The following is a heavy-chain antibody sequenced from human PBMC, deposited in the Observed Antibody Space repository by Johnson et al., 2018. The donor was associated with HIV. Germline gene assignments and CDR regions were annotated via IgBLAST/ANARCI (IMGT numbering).Heavy chain of an antibody. CDR3: ARDYYDLPWGYDAFDI. CDR2: IKQDGSEK. J-gene: IGHJ3*02. Sequence: EVQLVESGGGVVQPGRSLRLSCAASGFTFSSYWMSWVRQAPGKGLEWVANIKQDGSEKYYLDSVKGRFTISRDNAKNSLYLQMDSLRAEDTAVYYCARDYYDLPWGYDAFDIWGQGTMVTVSS. V-gene: IGHV3-7*05. D-gene: IGHD3-22*01. CDR1: GFTFSSYW.